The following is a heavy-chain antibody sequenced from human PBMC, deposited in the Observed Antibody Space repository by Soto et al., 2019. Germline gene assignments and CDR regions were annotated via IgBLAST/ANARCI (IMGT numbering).Heavy chain of an antibody. D-gene: IGHD6-19*01. CDR2: ISCCGGST. CDR1: GFNFKKFA. V-gene: IGHV3-23*01. Sequence: GGSLRLSCEASGFNFKKFAMGWVRQAPGEGLEWVSGISCCGGSTSYADSVKGRFTHARDDSKNTLSLHLNSLRFEDTARYFCAKADGEQWLIPHLDNWGQGTLVTVSS. J-gene: IGHJ4*02. CDR3: AKADGEQWLIPHLDN.